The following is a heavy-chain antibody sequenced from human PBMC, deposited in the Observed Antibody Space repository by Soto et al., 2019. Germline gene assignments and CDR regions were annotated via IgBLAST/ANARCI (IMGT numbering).Heavy chain of an antibody. D-gene: IGHD3-3*01. CDR3: ARDPGFWSGYFDS. V-gene: IGHV3-74*01. Sequence: GGSLRLSCAASAFTFSSYWMHWVRQGPGKGLVWVSRINTDGSSTSYADSVKGRFTISRDNAKNTLYLQMNSLRVEDMAVYYCARDPGFWSGYFDSWGQGTLVTVSS. CDR1: AFTFSSYW. J-gene: IGHJ4*02. CDR2: INTDGSST.